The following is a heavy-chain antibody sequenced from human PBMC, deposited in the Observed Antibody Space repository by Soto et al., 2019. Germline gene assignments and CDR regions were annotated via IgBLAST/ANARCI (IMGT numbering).Heavy chain of an antibody. D-gene: IGHD1-7*01. CDR2: ISGSGGST. Sequence: GGSLRLSCAASGFTFSSYAMSWVLQAPGKGLEWVSAISGSGGSTYYADSVRGRFTISRDNSKNTLYLQMNSLRAEDTAVYYCANQEHWNYVRYWGQGTLVTVSS. CDR3: ANQEHWNYVRY. CDR1: GFTFSSYA. V-gene: IGHV3-23*01. J-gene: IGHJ4*02.